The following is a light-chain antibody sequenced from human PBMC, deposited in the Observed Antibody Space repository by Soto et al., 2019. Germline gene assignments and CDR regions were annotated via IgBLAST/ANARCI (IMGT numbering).Light chain of an antibody. CDR2: NNN. CDR3: AAWDDRVSGYV. CDR1: SSNIGSSY. V-gene: IGLV1-47*02. J-gene: IGLJ1*01. Sequence: QSVLTQPPSTSGTPGQRVTISFSGSSSNIGSSYVFWFQYLPGTAPKLLMYNNNQRPSGVPDRFSASKSGTSASLAISGLRSEDEADYYCAAWDDRVSGYVFGTGTKVTVL.